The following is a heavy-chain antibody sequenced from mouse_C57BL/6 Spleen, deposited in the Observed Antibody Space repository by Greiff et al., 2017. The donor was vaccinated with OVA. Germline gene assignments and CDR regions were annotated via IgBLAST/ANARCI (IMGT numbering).Heavy chain of an antibody. CDR2: IDPSDSYT. CDR1: VYTFTSYW. Sequence: HVQLQQPWAELVRPGTSVKLSCKASVYTFTSYWMHWVKQRPGQGLEWIGVIDPSDSYTNYNQKFKGNATLTVDTSSSTAYMQLSSLTAEDAAVYDCAREEVWDYWGKGTTLTVSS. V-gene: IGHV1-59*01. CDR3: AREEVWDY. J-gene: IGHJ2*01.